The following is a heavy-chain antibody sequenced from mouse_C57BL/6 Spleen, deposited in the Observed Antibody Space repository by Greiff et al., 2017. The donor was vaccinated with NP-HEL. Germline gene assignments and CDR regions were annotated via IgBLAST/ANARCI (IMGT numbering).Heavy chain of an antibody. CDR1: GFTFSSYA. CDR2: ISDGGSYT. V-gene: IGHV5-4*01. Sequence: EVQVVESGGGLVKPGGSLKLSCAASGFTFSSYAMSWVRQTPEKRLEWVATISDGGSYTYYPDNVKGRFTISRDNAKNNLYLQMSHLKSEDTAMYYCARGQTAQAYYFDYWGQGTTLTVSS. J-gene: IGHJ2*01. D-gene: IGHD3-2*02. CDR3: ARGQTAQAYYFDY.